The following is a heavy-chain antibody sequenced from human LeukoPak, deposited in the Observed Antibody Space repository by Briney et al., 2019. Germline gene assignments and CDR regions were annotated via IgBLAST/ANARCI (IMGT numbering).Heavy chain of an antibody. CDR3: ARGLPPINYDILTGYFGFDP. Sequence: ASVKVSCKASGYTFTSYGISWVRQAPGQGLEWMGWISAYNGNTNYAQKLQGRVTMTTDTSTSTAYMELRSLRSDDTAVYYCARGLPPINYDILTGYFGFDPWGQGTLVTVSS. J-gene: IGHJ5*02. CDR1: GYTFTSYG. D-gene: IGHD3-9*01. V-gene: IGHV1-18*01. CDR2: ISAYNGNT.